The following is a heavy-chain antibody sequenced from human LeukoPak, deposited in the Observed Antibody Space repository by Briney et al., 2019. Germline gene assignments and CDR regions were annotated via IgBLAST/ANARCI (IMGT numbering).Heavy chain of an antibody. CDR2: ISSSGSTI. J-gene: IGHJ4*02. Sequence: PGGSLRLSCAASGFTFSDYYMNWIRQAQGKGLEWVSYISSSGSTIYYADSVKGRFTISRDNAKNSLYLQMNSLRAEDTAVYYCASILHYYDSSGYDYWGQGTLVTVSS. CDR1: GFTFSDYY. V-gene: IGHV3-11*01. CDR3: ASILHYYDSSGYDY. D-gene: IGHD3-22*01.